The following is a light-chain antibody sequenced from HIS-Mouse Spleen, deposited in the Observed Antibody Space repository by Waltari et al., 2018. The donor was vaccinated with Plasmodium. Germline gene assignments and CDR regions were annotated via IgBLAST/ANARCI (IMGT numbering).Light chain of an antibody. CDR2: EGS. J-gene: IGLJ3*02. Sequence: QSALTQPASVSGSPGQSITISCTGTSSDVGRYNLVSWYQQHPGHAPKLMIYEGSKRAAGVSTRFSGSKAGNTASLTISGLQAEDEADYYCCSYAGSSTWVFGGGTKLTVL. CDR3: CSYAGSSTWV. CDR1: SSDVGRYNL. V-gene: IGLV2-23*01.